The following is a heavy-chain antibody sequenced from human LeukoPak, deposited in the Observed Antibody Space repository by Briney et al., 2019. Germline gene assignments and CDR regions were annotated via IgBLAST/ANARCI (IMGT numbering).Heavy chain of an antibody. CDR3: ARSRQASGLFSS. V-gene: IGHV4-30-2*01. Sequence: SQTLSLTCTVSGYAIISGGFSWNWIRQPPGKGLEWIGCIYDRGPAHYNPSLKSRFTISVDRPKSQFFLNVTPLTAADTAVYYCARSRQASGLFSSWGQGTLVVVSS. J-gene: IGHJ5*02. CDR1: GYAIISGGFS. CDR2: IYDRGPA. D-gene: IGHD3-10*01.